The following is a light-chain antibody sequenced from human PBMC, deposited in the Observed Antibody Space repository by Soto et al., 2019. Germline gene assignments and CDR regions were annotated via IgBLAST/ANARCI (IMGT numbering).Light chain of an antibody. Sequence: DIEMTQSTSTRSASIGDRVTITCLASESIRTWLAWYQNKTGKDPKXXIYDASSLESGVPSRFSGSGSGTEFNLTISKLQTDDFATYLCQQYNNYTRTFGQGTKVDIK. J-gene: IGKJ1*01. V-gene: IGKV1-5*01. CDR1: ESIRTW. CDR3: QQYNNYTRT. CDR2: DAS.